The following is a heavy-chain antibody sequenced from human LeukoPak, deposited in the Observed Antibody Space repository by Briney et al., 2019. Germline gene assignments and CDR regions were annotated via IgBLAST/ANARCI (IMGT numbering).Heavy chain of an antibody. CDR1: GFTFSRYW. D-gene: IGHD5-24*01. CDR3: ARMEMATIFDY. CDR2: IYSGGST. Sequence: SGGSLRLSCAASGFTFSRYWMSWVRQAPGKGLEWVSVIYSGGSTYYADSVKGRFTISRDNSKNTLYLQMNSLRAEDTAVYYCARMEMATIFDYWGQGTLVTVSS. V-gene: IGHV3-66*01. J-gene: IGHJ4*02.